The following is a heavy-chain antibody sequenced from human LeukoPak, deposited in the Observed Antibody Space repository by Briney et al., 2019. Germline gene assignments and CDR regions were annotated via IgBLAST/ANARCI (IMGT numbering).Heavy chain of an antibody. CDR1: GGSISGYY. J-gene: IGHJ3*02. CDR2: IYYSGST. V-gene: IGHV4-59*01. CDR3: ARDQRVGDAFDI. D-gene: IGHD6-25*01. Sequence: PSETLSLTCTVSGGSISGYYWSWIRQPPGKGLEWIGYIYYSGSTNYNPSLKSRVTISVDTSKNQFSLKLSSVTAADTAVYYCARDQRVGDAFDIWGQGTMVTVSS.